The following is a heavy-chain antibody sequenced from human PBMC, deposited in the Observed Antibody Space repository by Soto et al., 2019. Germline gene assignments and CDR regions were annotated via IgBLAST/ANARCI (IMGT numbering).Heavy chain of an antibody. J-gene: IGHJ4*02. V-gene: IGHV1-69*06. Sequence: VKVSCKASGGTFSSYAISWVRQAPGQGLEWMGGINPIFGTPHYAQKYQGRVTITADTFTNTAYMELTRLTSDDTAVYFCAREGRHFDYWGQGTLVTVSS. CDR3: AREGRHFDY. CDR1: GGTFSSYA. CDR2: INPIFGTP.